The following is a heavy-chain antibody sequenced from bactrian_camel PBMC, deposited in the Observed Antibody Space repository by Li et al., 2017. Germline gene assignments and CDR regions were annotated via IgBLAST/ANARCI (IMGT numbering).Heavy chain of an antibody. Sequence: VQLVESGGGLVQPGGSLRLSCAASGLTFSSYDMNWVRQAPGKGLEWVSVIVSGDGRKSYADSVNGRFTAYIDNAKNAMYLQMDSLRLADSAVYYCVRDQAMNWGQGTQVTVS. CDR3: VRDQAMN. CDR2: IVSGDGRK. D-gene: IGHD3*01. J-gene: IGHJ4*01. V-gene: IGHV3S40*01. CDR1: GLTFSSYD.